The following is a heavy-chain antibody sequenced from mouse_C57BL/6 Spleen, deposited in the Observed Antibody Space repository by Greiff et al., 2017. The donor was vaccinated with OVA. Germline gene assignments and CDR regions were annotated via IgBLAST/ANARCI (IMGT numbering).Heavy chain of an antibody. V-gene: IGHV1-63*01. D-gene: IGHD4-1*01. CDR2: IYPGGGYT. Sequence: QVQLKESGAELVRPGTSVKMSCKASGYTFTNYWIGWAKQRPGHGLEWIGDIYPGGGYTNYNEKFKGKATLTADKSSSTAYMQFSSLTSEDSAIYYCARLPGTGYFDVWGTGTTVTVSS. J-gene: IGHJ1*03. CDR1: GYTFTNYW. CDR3: ARLPGTGYFDV.